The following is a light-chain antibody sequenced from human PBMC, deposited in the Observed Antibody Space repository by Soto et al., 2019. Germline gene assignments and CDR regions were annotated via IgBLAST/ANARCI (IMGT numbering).Light chain of an antibody. CDR2: EVS. Sequence: QSVLTQPASVSGSPGQSITISCTGTSSDVGAYNYVSWYQHHPGKAPKLMIYEVSNRPSGISNRFSGSKSGNTASLTISGLQAEDEADYYCDSYTTSSTLVVFGGGTQLTVL. V-gene: IGLV2-14*01. CDR1: SSDVGAYNY. CDR3: DSYTTSSTLVV. J-gene: IGLJ2*01.